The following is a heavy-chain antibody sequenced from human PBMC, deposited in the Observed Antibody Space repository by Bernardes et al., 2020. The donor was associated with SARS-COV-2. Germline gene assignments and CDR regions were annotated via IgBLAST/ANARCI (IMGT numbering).Heavy chain of an antibody. J-gene: IGHJ2*01. D-gene: IGHD2-2*02. V-gene: IGHV4-4*07. CDR1: GGSISSYY. CDR2: IYTSGNT. Sequence: SETLSLTCTVSGGSISSYYWSWIRQPAGKGLEWIGRIYTSGNTNYKPYLKSRVTMSVDTSKNQFSLKLSSVTAADTAVYYCARERSYCSSTSCYTQLPRYFDLWGRGTLVTVSS. CDR3: ARERSYCSSTSCYTQLPRYFDL.